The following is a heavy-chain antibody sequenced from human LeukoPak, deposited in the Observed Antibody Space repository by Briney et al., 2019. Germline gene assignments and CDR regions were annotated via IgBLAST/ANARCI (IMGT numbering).Heavy chain of an antibody. CDR2: IRSKTNNYAT. CDR3: TTTPINY. D-gene: IGHD2-15*01. V-gene: IGHV3-73*01. J-gene: IGHJ4*02. CDR1: GFTFSGSA. Sequence: GGSLKLSCAASGFTFSGSAVHRVRQASGKGLEWVGRIRSKTNNYATVYAASVKGRFTISRDDSKNTAYLQMNSLKTEDTAVYYCTTTPINYWGQGTLVTVSS.